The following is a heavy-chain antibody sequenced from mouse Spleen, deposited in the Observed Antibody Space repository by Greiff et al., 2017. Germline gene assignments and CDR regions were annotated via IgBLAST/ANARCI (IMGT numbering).Heavy chain of an antibody. CDR3: ARGGDGYYFDY. CDR2: IHPNSGST. D-gene: IGHD2-3*01. J-gene: IGHJ2*01. CDR1: GYTFTSYW. V-gene: IGHV1-64*01. Sequence: VQLQQSGAELVKPGASVKLSCKASGYTFTSYWMHWVKQRPGQGLEWIGMIHPNSGSTNYNEKFKSKATLTVDKSSSTAYMQLSSLTSEDSAVYYCARGGDGYYFDYWGQGTTLTVSS.